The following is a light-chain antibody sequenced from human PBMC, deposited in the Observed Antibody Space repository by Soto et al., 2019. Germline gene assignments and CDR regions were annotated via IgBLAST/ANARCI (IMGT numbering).Light chain of an antibody. Sequence: EIVLTQSPGTLSLSPGERATLSCRASQSVSGNCLAWYQQKPGQAPRLLIYAASNRATNIPDRFSGSGSATDFTLAISRLEPEDFAVYYCRQYGTSPQTFGPGTKVEI. CDR1: QSVSGNC. CDR2: AAS. V-gene: IGKV3-20*01. J-gene: IGKJ3*01. CDR3: RQYGTSPQT.